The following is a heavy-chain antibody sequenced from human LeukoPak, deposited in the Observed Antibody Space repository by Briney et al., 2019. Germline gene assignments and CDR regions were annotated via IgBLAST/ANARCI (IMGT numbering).Heavy chain of an antibody. CDR3: ARDETYYYDSSGYYVGIFDY. J-gene: IGHJ4*02. V-gene: IGHV1-18*01. Sequence: GASVKVSCKASGYTFTSYGISWVRQAPGQGLEWMGWISAYNGNTKYAQKLQGRVTMTTDTSTSTAYMELRSLRSDDTAVYYCARDETYYYDSSGYYVGIFDYWGQGTLVTVSS. D-gene: IGHD3-22*01. CDR2: ISAYNGNT. CDR1: GYTFTSYG.